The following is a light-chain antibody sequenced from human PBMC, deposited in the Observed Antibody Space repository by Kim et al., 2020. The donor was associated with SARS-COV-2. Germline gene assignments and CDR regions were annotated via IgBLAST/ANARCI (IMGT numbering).Light chain of an antibody. CDR3: QQYDHLPYA. Sequence: DIQMTQSPSSLSASVGDRVTITCQASQDISQYLNWYQHKPGKAPKLLIFDTFNLEAGVPSRFSGSGSGTHYTLIISSLQPEDVATYYCQQYDHLPYAFGQGTKLEI. V-gene: IGKV1-33*01. J-gene: IGKJ2*01. CDR1: QDISQY. CDR2: DTF.